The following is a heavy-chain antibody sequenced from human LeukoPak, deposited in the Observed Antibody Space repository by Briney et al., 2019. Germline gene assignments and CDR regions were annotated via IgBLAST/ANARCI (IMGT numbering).Heavy chain of an antibody. J-gene: IGHJ6*03. CDR2: ISSSSSYI. Sequence: GGSLRLSCAASGFTFSSYSMNWVRQAPGKGLEWVSSISSSSSYIYYADSVKGRFTISRDNAKNSLYLQMNSLRAEDTAVYYCARARQQRWYYYDSSGFAYYYYMDVWCKGTTVTVSS. CDR1: GFTFSSYS. CDR3: ARARQQRWYYYDSSGFAYYYYMDV. V-gene: IGHV3-21*01. D-gene: IGHD3-22*01.